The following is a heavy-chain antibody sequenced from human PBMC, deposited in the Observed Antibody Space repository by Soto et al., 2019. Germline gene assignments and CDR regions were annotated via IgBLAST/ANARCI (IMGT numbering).Heavy chain of an antibody. CDR3: TKTPRSYYYYIDV. CDR1: GFTFSTYA. Sequence: EVQVLESGGGLVQPGGSLRLSCVASGFTFSTYAMNWVRQAPGKGLEWVSGISGSGSDRYYADSVRGRFTISRDNSNNTLNLQMDSLSAEDTAIYYCTKTPRSYYYYIDVWGKGTPVTVSS. D-gene: IGHD3-10*01. V-gene: IGHV3-23*01. CDR2: ISGSGSDR. J-gene: IGHJ6*03.